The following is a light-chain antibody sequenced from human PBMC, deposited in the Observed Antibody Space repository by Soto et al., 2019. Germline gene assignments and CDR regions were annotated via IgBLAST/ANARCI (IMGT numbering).Light chain of an antibody. CDR3: QQYHRSSVT. CDR2: DAS. CDR1: QSLNND. Sequence: DIQMTQSPSTLSASVGDRVTITCRASQSLNNDLAWYQQKPGKAPNLLIYDASTLERGVPSRFSGTGSGTEFTLAISSLQPDDFATYDCQQYHRSSVTFGQGTRLEIK. J-gene: IGKJ5*01. V-gene: IGKV1-5*01.